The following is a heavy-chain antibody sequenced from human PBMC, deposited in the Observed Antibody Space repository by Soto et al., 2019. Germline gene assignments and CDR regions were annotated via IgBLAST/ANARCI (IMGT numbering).Heavy chain of an antibody. CDR2: INHSGST. Sequence: SETLSLTCAVYGGSFSGYYWSWIRQPPGKGLEWIGEINHSGSTNYNPSLKSRVTISVDTSKNQFSLKLSSVTAADTAVYYCESYSYYDSSGCLDYWGQGTLVTVSS. D-gene: IGHD3-22*01. J-gene: IGHJ4*02. CDR1: GGSFSGYY. CDR3: ESYSYYDSSGCLDY. V-gene: IGHV4-34*01.